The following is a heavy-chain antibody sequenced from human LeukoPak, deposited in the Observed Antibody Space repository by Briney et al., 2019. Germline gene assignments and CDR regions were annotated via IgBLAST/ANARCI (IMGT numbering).Heavy chain of an antibody. CDR2: IIPIFGTA. V-gene: IGHV1-69*13. Sequence: GASVKVSCKASGGTFSSYAISWVRQAPGQGLEWMGGIIPIFGTANYAQKFQGRVTITADESTSTAYMELSSLRSEDTAVYYCVGEMATIRDYWGQGTLVTVSS. CDR3: VGEMATIRDY. J-gene: IGHJ4*02. D-gene: IGHD5-24*01. CDR1: GGTFSSYA.